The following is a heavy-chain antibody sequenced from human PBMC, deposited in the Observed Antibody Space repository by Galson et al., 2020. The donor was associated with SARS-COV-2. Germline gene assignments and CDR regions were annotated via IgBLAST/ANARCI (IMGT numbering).Heavy chain of an antibody. CDR2: IYHSGST. J-gene: IGHJ4*02. D-gene: IGHD6-13*01. Sequence: GSLRLSCAVSGYSISSGYYWGWIRQPPGKRLEWIGSIYHSGSTYYNPSLKSRVTISVDTSKNQFSLKLSSVTAADTAVYYCARGYSSSWYFGWGQGTLVTVSS. V-gene: IGHV4-38-2*01. CDR1: GYSISSGYY. CDR3: ARGYSSSWYFG.